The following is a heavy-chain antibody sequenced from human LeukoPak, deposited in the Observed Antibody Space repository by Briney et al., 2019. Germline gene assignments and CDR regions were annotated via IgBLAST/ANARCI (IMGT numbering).Heavy chain of an antibody. V-gene: IGHV3-9*01. Sequence: GGSLRLSCAASGFTFDDYAMHWVRQAPGKGLEWVSGISWNSGSIGYADSVKGRFTISRDNAKNSLYLQMNSLRAEDTALYYCAKASTGPDDSGSYPEGYFQHWGQGTLVTVSS. D-gene: IGHD1-26*01. CDR2: ISWNSGSI. CDR3: AKASTGPDDSGSYPEGYFQH. CDR1: GFTFDDYA. J-gene: IGHJ1*01.